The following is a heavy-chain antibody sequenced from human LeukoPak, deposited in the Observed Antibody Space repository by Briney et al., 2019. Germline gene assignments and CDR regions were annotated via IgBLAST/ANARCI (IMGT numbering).Heavy chain of an antibody. J-gene: IGHJ6*03. CDR2: IYYSGST. CDR1: GGSFSSYY. V-gene: IGHV4-59*01. Sequence: SETLSLTCAVYGGSFSSYYWTWIRQPPGKGLEWIGYIYYSGSTNYNPSLKSRVTISVDTSKNQFSLKLSSVTAADTAVYYCARGSGEQWLAYYYYYYMDVWGKGTTVTISS. D-gene: IGHD6-19*01. CDR3: ARGSGEQWLAYYYYYYMDV.